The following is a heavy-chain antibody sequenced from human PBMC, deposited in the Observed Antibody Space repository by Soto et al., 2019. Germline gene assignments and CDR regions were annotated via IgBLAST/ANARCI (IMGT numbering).Heavy chain of an antibody. CDR1: GGSISSGDYY. CDR2: IYYSGST. D-gene: IGHD3-22*01. J-gene: IGHJ3*02. Sequence: SETLSLTCTVSGGSISSGDYYWSWIRQPPGKGLEWIGYIYYSGSTYYNPSLKSRVTISVDTSKNQFSLKLSSVTAADTAVYYCARERKERYYYDSSGYSAGKTDAFDIWGQGTMVTVSS. V-gene: IGHV4-30-4*01. CDR3: ARERKERYYYDSSGYSAGKTDAFDI.